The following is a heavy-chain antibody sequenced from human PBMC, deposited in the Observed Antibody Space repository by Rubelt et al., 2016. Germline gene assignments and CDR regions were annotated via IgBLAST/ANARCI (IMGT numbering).Heavy chain of an antibody. V-gene: IGHV4-59*08. D-gene: IGHD3-3*01. CDR2: IYYSGST. CDR3: AKTEGYDFWSGYSYYFDY. J-gene: IGHJ4*02. Sequence: GLEWIGYIYYSGSTNYNPSLKSRVTISVDTSKNQFSLKLSSVTAADTAVYYCAKTEGYDFWSGYSYYFDYWGQGTLVTVSS.